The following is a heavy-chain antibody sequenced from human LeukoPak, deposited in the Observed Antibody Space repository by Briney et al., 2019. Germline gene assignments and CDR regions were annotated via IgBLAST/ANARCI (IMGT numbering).Heavy chain of an antibody. CDR1: GFTFSSYG. Sequence: GGSLRLSCAASGFTFSSYGMHWVRQAPGKVLEWVAVISYDGSNKYYADSVKGRFTISRDNSKNTLYLQMNSLRAEDTAVYYCAKGPGPMIVVDDAFDIWGQGTMVTVSS. V-gene: IGHV3-30*18. D-gene: IGHD3-22*01. CDR3: AKGPGPMIVVDDAFDI. CDR2: ISYDGSNK. J-gene: IGHJ3*02.